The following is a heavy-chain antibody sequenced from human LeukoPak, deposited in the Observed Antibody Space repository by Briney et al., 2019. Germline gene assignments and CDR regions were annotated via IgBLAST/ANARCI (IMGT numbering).Heavy chain of an antibody. J-gene: IGHJ4*02. CDR1: GFIFSNNI. CDR2: ISEGGDRT. V-gene: IGHV3-23*01. D-gene: IGHD3/OR15-3a*01. CDR3: AKVKNGLGSFDS. Sequence: GGSRRLSCAGSGFIFSNNIMSWIRQPPGKGLEWVSGISEGGDRTYYADSVKGRFTISRDNSKNTLYLQMSSLTAEDTAVYYCAKVKNGLGSFDSWGQGTLVTVS.